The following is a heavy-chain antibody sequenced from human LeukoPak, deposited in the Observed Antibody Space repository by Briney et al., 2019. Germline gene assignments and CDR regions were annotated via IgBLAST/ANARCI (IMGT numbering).Heavy chain of an antibody. CDR2: IYSGGST. CDR1: GFTVSSNY. V-gene: IGHV3-66*01. CDR3: ARAHCSGGSCYPYCFDY. Sequence: GGSLRLSCAASGFTVSSNYMSWVRQAPGKGLEWVSVIYSGGSTYYADSVKGRFTISRDNSKNTLYLQMNSLRAEDTAVYYCARAHCSGGSCYPYCFDYWGQGTLVTVSS. J-gene: IGHJ4*02. D-gene: IGHD2-15*01.